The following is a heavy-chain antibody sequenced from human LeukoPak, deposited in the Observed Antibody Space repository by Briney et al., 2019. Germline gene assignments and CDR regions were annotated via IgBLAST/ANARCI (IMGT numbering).Heavy chain of an antibody. CDR3: ARGGYGDYKLHYYHYGMDV. CDR1: GFTFSDYY. D-gene: IGHD4-17*01. V-gene: IGHV3-11*01. Sequence: GGSLRLSCAASGFTFSDYYMSWIRPAPGKGLEWVSYISSSGSTIYYADSVKGRFTISRDNAKNSLYLQMNSLRAEDTAVYYCARGGYGDYKLHYYHYGMDVWGQGTTVTVSS. J-gene: IGHJ6*02. CDR2: ISSSGSTI.